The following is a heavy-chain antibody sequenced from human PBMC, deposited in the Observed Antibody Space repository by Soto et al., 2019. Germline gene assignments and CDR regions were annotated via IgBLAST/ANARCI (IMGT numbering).Heavy chain of an antibody. CDR3: ARLRSYDSGGPKY. J-gene: IGHJ4*02. CDR1: SDSITSTDW. Sequence: QVQLQESGPELVKPSGALSLTCAVSSDSITSTDWWSWVRQPPGKGLEWIGEIYPSGSTKYNPSVQSRVAISMDKSKMQFSLRLTSVTAADTAVYYGARLRSYDSGGPKYWGQGTLVTVSS. D-gene: IGHD3-10*01. CDR2: IYPSGST. V-gene: IGHV4-4*02.